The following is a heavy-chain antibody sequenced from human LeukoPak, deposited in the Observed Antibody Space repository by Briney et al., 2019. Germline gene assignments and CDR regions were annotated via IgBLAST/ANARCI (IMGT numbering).Heavy chain of an antibody. D-gene: IGHD2/OR15-2a*01. CDR3: ARDYIYAFDV. Sequence: PGGSLRLSCAVSGFSFSSSPMNWVRQAPGKGLEWMSYITSSSSPIYYAESVKGRFATSRDKAKNSLYLQMNSLRDEDTAVYYCARDYIYAFDVWGQGTMVTVSS. J-gene: IGHJ3*01. CDR1: GFSFSSSP. CDR2: ITSSSSPI. V-gene: IGHV3-48*02.